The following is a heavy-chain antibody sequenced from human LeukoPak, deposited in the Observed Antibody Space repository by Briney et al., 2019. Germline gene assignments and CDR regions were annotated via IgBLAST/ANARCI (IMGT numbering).Heavy chain of an antibody. D-gene: IGHD3-10*01. Sequence: GGSLRLSCAASGFTFSSYAMSWVRQAPGKGLEWVSAISGSGGSTYYADSVKGRFTISRDNPKNTLYLQMNSLRAEDTAVYYCANYGSGSPGHYYYYYMDVWGKGTTVTVSS. CDR2: ISGSGGST. CDR1: GFTFSSYA. J-gene: IGHJ6*03. CDR3: ANYGSGSPGHYYYYYMDV. V-gene: IGHV3-23*01.